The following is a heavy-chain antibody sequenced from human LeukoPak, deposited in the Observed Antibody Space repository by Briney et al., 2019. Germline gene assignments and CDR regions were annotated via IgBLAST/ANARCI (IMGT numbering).Heavy chain of an antibody. D-gene: IGHD3-22*01. Sequence: SETLSLTCTVSGGSISSSNYYWGWIRQPPGKGLEWIGNIYYRGSTYYNPSLKSRVTISVDTSKNQFSLKLRSVTAADTAVYYCRPSYYDSSGYLVDYWGQGTLVTVSS. CDR1: GGSISSSNYY. J-gene: IGHJ4*02. V-gene: IGHV4-39*01. CDR2: IYYRGST. CDR3: RPSYYDSSGYLVDY.